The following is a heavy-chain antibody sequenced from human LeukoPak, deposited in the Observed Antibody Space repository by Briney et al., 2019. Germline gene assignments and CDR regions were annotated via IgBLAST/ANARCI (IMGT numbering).Heavy chain of an antibody. D-gene: IGHD2-15*01. CDR2: IIPIFGTA. Sequence: SVKVSCKASGGTFSIYAISWVRQAPGQGLEWMGGIIPIFGTANYAQKFQGRVTITADESTSTAYMELSSLRSEDTAVYYCARESVGYCSGGSCLDPWGQGTLVTVSS. CDR3: ARESVGYCSGGSCLDP. J-gene: IGHJ5*02. V-gene: IGHV1-69*01. CDR1: GGTFSIYA.